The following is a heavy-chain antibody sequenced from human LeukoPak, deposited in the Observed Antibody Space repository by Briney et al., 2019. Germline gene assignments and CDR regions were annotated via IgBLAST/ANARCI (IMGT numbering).Heavy chain of an antibody. CDR3: ARGPMRCSSTSCYYYYYYGMDV. V-gene: IGHV4-34*01. CDR2: INHSGST. CDR1: GGSFSGYY. Sequence: SETLSLTCAVYGGSFSGYYWSWIRQPPGKGLEWIGEINHSGSTNYNPSLKSRVTISVDTSKNQLSLKLSSVTAADTAVYYCARGPMRCSSTSCYYYYYYGMDVWGQGTTVTVSS. D-gene: IGHD2-2*01. J-gene: IGHJ6*02.